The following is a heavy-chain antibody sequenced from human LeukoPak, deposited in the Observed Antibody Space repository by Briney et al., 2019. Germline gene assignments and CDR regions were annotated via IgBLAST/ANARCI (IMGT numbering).Heavy chain of an antibody. J-gene: IGHJ4*02. Sequence: GGSLRLSCAASGFTFSSYSMDWVRQAPGKGLEWVSSISSSTYIYYADSVKGRFTISRDNAKNSLYLQMNSLRAEDTAVYYCASRTGNNSPFDYWGQGTPVAVSS. CDR2: ISSSTYI. CDR1: GFTFSSYS. V-gene: IGHV3-21*01. CDR3: ASRTGNNSPFDY. D-gene: IGHD1/OR15-1a*01.